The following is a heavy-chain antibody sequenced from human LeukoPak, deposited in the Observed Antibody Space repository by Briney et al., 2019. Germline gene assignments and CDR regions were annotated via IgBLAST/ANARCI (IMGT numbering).Heavy chain of an antibody. J-gene: IGHJ5*02. V-gene: IGHV3-23*01. CDR2: ISGSGGST. Sequence: GGSLRLSCAASGFTFSSYAMSWVRQAPGKGLEWVSAISGSGGSTYYADSVRGRFTISRDNSKNTLYLQMNSLRAEDTAVYYCAKLGSPGPYSSDRGWFDPWGQGTLVTVSS. D-gene: IGHD6-19*01. CDR3: AKLGSPGPYSSDRGWFDP. CDR1: GFTFSSYA.